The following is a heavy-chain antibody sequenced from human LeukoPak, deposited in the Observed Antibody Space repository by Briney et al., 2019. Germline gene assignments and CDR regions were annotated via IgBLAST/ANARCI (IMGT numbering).Heavy chain of an antibody. J-gene: IGHJ4*02. V-gene: IGHV3-23*01. Sequence: GGTLRLSCAASGFTFSSYGMSWVRQAPGKGLEWVSAISGSGGSTYYADSVKGRFTISRDNSKNTLYLQMNSLRAEDTAVYYCARNKREYYDYVWGSYVDGYFDYWGQGTLVTVSS. CDR1: GFTFSSYG. CDR2: ISGSGGST. CDR3: ARNKREYYDYVWGSYVDGYFDY. D-gene: IGHD3-16*01.